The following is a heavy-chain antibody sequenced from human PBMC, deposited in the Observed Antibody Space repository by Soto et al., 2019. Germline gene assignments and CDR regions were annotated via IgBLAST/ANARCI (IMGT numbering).Heavy chain of an antibody. D-gene: IGHD4-17*01. CDR3: AREAIDYGDYVVDY. V-gene: IGHV4-39*07. J-gene: IGHJ4*02. Sequence: PSETLSLTCTVSGGSISSSSYYWGWIRQPPGKGLEWIGSIYYSGSTYYNPSLKSRVTISVDTSKNQFSLKLSSVTAADTAVYYCAREAIDYGDYVVDYWGQGTLVTVSS. CDR2: IYYSGST. CDR1: GGSISSSSYY.